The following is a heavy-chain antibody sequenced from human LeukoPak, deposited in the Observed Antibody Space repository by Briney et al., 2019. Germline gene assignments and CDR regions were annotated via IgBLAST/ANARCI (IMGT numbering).Heavy chain of an antibody. V-gene: IGHV3-30-3*01. D-gene: IGHD3-22*01. CDR1: GFTFSSYA. Sequence: GGSLRLSCAASGFTFSSYAMHWVRQAPGKGLEWVAVISYDGSNKYYADSVKGRFTISRDNSKNTLYLQMNSLRAEDTAVYYCARPSRYYYDSSGGFDYWGQGTLVTVSS. CDR2: ISYDGSNK. CDR3: ARPSRYYYDSSGGFDY. J-gene: IGHJ4*02.